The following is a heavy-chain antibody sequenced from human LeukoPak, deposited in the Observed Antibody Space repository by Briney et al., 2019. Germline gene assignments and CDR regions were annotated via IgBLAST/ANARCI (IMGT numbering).Heavy chain of an antibody. CDR2: IIPIFGTA. J-gene: IGHJ4*02. V-gene: IGHV1-69*13. CDR3: ARDLTHRKNYDNSGYQIVPAF. D-gene: IGHD3-22*01. Sequence: ASVKVSCKASGGTFSSYAISWVRQAPGQGLEWMGRIIPIFGTANYAQKFQGRVTITADESTSTAYMELRSLRSDDTAVYYCARDLTHRKNYDNSGYQIVPAFWGQGTLVTVSS. CDR1: GGTFSSYA.